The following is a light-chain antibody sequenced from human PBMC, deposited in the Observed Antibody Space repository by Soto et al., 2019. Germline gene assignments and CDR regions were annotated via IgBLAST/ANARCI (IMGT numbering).Light chain of an antibody. Sequence: DIQMTQSPSTLSASVGDRVTITCRASQTIINWLAWYQQKPGKAPKLLIYKASSLESGVPSRFSGSGSGTEFTLTISSLQSDDFAIYYCQQYNNWPDTFGQGTKVDI. J-gene: IGKJ1*01. V-gene: IGKV1-5*03. CDR1: QTIINW. CDR3: QQYNNWPDT. CDR2: KAS.